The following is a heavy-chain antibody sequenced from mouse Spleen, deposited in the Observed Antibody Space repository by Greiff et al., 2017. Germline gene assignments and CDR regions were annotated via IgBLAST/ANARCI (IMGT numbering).Heavy chain of an antibody. Sequence: EVKLVESGGGLVKPGGSLKLSCAASGFTFSDYGMHWVRQAPEKGLEWVAYISSGSSTIYYADTVKGRFTISRDNAKNTLFLQMTSLRSEDTAMYYCARGYGHWYFDVWGAGTTVTVSS. J-gene: IGHJ1*01. V-gene: IGHV5-17*01. CDR2: ISSGSSTI. CDR3: ARGYGHWYFDV. D-gene: IGHD2-2*01. CDR1: GFTFSDYG.